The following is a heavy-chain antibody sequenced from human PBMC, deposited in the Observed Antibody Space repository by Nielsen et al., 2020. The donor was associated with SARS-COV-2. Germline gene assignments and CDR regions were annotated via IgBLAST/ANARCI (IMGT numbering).Heavy chain of an antibody. Sequence: ASVKVSCMASGYTFTSYYMHWVRQAPGQGLEWMGIINPSGGSTSYAQKFQGRVTMTRDTSTSTVYMELSSLRSEDTAVYYCARDRGDYGDYGHWGQGTLVTVSS. CDR3: ARDRGDYGDYGH. J-gene: IGHJ4*02. V-gene: IGHV1-46*01. D-gene: IGHD4-17*01. CDR2: INPSGGST. CDR1: GYTFTSYY.